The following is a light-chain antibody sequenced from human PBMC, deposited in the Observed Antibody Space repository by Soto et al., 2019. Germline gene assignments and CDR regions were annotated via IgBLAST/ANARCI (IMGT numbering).Light chain of an antibody. CDR3: LQNHNYPLT. CDR2: AAS. V-gene: IGKV1-6*01. J-gene: IGKJ4*01. CDR1: QGIRND. Sequence: AIQMTQSPSSLSASVGDRVTITCRASQGIRNDLAWYQQKPGKAPKLLISAASNLQSGVPSRFSGSGSGTDFTLTINSLQTEDFATYYCLQNHNYPLTFGGGTKVEIK.